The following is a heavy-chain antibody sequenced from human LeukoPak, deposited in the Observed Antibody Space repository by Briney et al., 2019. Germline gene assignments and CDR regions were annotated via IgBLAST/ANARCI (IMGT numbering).Heavy chain of an antibody. CDR2: INPNSGGT. J-gene: IGHJ5*02. V-gene: IGHV1-2*02. D-gene: IGHD5-18*01. CDR3: ARVYSDVDTGEWFDP. Sequence: ASVKVSCKASGYTFSGYYMHWVRQAPGQGLEWMGWINPNSGGTNYAQKFQGRVTMTRDTSISTAYMELSRLRSDDTAVYYCARVYSDVDTGEWFDPWGQGTLVTVSS. CDR1: GYTFSGYY.